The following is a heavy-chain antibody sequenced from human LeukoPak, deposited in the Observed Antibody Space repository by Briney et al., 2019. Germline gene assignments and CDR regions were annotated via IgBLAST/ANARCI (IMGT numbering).Heavy chain of an antibody. J-gene: IGHJ4*02. D-gene: IGHD3-3*01. V-gene: IGHV3-30*14. CDR2: ISYDGSNK. CDR3: ARVPDDFWSGYIDY. CDR1: GFTFSSYA. Sequence: GGPLRLSCAASGFTFSSYAMHWVRQAPGKGLEWVAVISYDGSNKYYADSVKGRFTISRDNSKNTLYLQMNSLRAEDTAVYYCARVPDDFWSGYIDYWGQGTLVTVSS.